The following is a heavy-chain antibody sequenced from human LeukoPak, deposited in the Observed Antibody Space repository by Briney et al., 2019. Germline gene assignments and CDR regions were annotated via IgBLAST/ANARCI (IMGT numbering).Heavy chain of an antibody. J-gene: IGHJ6*02. CDR3: ARDRGYCSGGSCYNYYGMDV. V-gene: IGHV3-74*01. Sequence: GGSLRLSCAASGFTFSTNWMHWVRQAPGKGLVWVSRINSDGSSTSYADSVKGRFTISRDNAKNTLYLQMNSLRAEDAAVYYCARDRGYCSGGSCYNYYGMDVWGQGTTVTVSS. CDR1: GFTFSTNW. CDR2: INSDGSST. D-gene: IGHD2-15*01.